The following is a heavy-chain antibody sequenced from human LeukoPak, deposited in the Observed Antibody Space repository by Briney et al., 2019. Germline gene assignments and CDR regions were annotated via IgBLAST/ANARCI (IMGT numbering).Heavy chain of an antibody. CDR1: GGSISSYY. J-gene: IGHJ2*01. CDR2: IYSSGST. V-gene: IGHV4-4*07. Sequence: SETLSLTCTVSGGSISSYYWSWIRQPAGKGLEWIGRIYSSGSTNYNPSLKSRVTMSVDTSKNQFSLKLSSVTAANTAVYYCARGQYHLLYWYFDLWGRGTLVTVSS. CDR3: ARGQYHLLYWYFDL. D-gene: IGHD2-2*01.